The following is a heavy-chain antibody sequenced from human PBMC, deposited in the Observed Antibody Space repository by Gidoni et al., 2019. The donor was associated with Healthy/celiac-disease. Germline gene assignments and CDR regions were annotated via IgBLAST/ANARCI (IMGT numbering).Heavy chain of an antibody. Sequence: QVQLQQWGAGRLKPSETLSLTCAVYGGSFSGYYWSWIRQPPGKGLEWIGEINHSGSTNYTPSLKRRVTISVDTSKTQFSLKLSSVTAADTAVYSCARASGRGGYYSGWGQGTLVTVSS. CDR1: GGSFSGYY. J-gene: IGHJ4*02. CDR2: INHSGST. D-gene: IGHD3-22*01. CDR3: ARASGRGGYYSG. V-gene: IGHV4-34*01.